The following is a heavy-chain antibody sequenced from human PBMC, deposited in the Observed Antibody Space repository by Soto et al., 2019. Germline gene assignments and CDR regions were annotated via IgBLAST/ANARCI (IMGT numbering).Heavy chain of an antibody. V-gene: IGHV3-23*01. J-gene: IGHJ4*02. CDR1: GFTFSNSA. Sequence: EVQLLESGGGLAQPGGSLRLSCAASGFTFSNSAMSWVRQVPGKGLEWAAGISSGGGHTNYADSVKGRFTISRDNFKDTLYLQMNSLRAEDTALYYCAKVLEFCGYNCYTVDSWGQGALVTVSS. CDR2: ISSGGGHT. D-gene: IGHD2-21*02. CDR3: AKVLEFCGYNCYTVDS.